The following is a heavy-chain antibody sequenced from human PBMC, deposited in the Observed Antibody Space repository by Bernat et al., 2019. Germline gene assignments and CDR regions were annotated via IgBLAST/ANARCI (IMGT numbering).Heavy chain of an antibody. CDR1: GGSISSSSYY. D-gene: IGHD6-13*01. CDR3: ARQGSSRSWGTSESFDY. Sequence: QLQLQESGPGLVKPSETLSLTCTVSGGSISSSSYYWGWIRQPPGKGLEWIGSIYYSGSTYYNPSLKSRVTISVDTSKNQFSLKLGSVTAADTAVYYCARQGSSRSWGTSESFDYWGQGTLVTVSS. J-gene: IGHJ4*02. CDR2: IYYSGST. V-gene: IGHV4-39*01.